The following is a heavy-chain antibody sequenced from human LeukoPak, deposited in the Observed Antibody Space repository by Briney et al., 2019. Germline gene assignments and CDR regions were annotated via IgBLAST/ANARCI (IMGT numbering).Heavy chain of an antibody. CDR3: ARDYCSSTSCLFDY. CDR2: INPNSGDT. Sequence: WASVKVSCKASGYTFTGYHMHWVRRAPGQGLEWMGRINPNSGDTNYAQKFQGRVTMTRDTSISTAYTELSRLRSDDTAVYYCARDYCSSTSCLFDYWGQGALVTVSS. D-gene: IGHD2-2*01. CDR1: GYTFTGYH. V-gene: IGHV1-2*06. J-gene: IGHJ4*02.